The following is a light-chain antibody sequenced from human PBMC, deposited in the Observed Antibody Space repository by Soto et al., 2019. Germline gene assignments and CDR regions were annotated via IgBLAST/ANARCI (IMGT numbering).Light chain of an antibody. Sequence: IALTLSPPTLSLYPPERAPLSCRASQSVDNYLDWYQQKPGQAPRLLIYGPSSRATGIPDRFSGSGSGTDFTLTINRLEPEDFAVYYCQQRSNWPGTFGQGTRLEIK. CDR1: QSVDNY. CDR3: QQRSNWPGT. J-gene: IGKJ5*01. V-gene: IGKV3-11*01. CDR2: GPS.